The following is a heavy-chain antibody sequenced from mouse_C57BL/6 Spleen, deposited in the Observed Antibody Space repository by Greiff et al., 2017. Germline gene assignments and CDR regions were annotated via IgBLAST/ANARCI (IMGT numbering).Heavy chain of an antibody. D-gene: IGHD2-4*01. Sequence: QVQLQQSGAELVRPGTSVKVSCKASGYAFTNYLIEWVKQRPGQGLEWIGVINPGSGGTNSNEKFKGKATLTADKSSSTAYMQLSSLTSEDSAVYFCARSGDYDRYFDVWGTGTTVTVSS. V-gene: IGHV1-54*01. CDR1: GYAFTNYL. CDR2: INPGSGGT. J-gene: IGHJ1*03. CDR3: ARSGDYDRYFDV.